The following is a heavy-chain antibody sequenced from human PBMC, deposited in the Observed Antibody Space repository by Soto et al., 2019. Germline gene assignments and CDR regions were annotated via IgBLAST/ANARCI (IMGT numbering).Heavy chain of an antibody. CDR1: GFTFRSYA. CDR3: AKERAQGFLLPLGWSAHFDG. CDR2: VSASGEKT. Sequence: DVQLLESGGDFVQPGGSLRLSCVGSGFTFRSYAMTWVRQAPGKGLEWVSTVSASGEKTYFADSVKGRFTIARYITKDMRYLQMVSLRVEDTAVDYCAKERAQGFLLPLGWSAHFDGWREGALLT. D-gene: IGHD3-3*01. J-gene: IGHJ4*02. V-gene: IGHV3-23*01.